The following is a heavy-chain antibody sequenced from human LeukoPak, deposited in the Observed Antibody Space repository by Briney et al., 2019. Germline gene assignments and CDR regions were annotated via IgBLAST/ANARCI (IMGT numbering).Heavy chain of an antibody. CDR2: IYSSGST. CDR3: ARGGHITMFGVVIMRAFDI. CDR1: GDSINAKY. D-gene: IGHD3-3*01. Sequence: SETLSLTCTVSGDSINAKYWSWIRQSAGRGLEWIGRIYSSGSTNYNPSLKSRVTISVDTSKNQFSLKLSSVTAADTAVYYCARGGHITMFGVVIMRAFDIWGQGTMVTVSS. V-gene: IGHV4-4*07. J-gene: IGHJ3*02.